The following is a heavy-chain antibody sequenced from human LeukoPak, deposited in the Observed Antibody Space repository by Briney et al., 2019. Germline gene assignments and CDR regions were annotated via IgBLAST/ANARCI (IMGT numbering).Heavy chain of an antibody. CDR1: GFTFSTYE. CDR3: AATYYYDGSGDC. V-gene: IGHV3-48*03. D-gene: IGHD3-22*01. Sequence: GGSLRLSCAASGFTFSTYEMNWVRQAPGKGLEWVSYISSTGSNIYYADSVKGRFTISRDNAKNSLYLLMNSLRTEDTAVYYCAATYYYDGSGDCWGQGTLVTVSS. CDR2: ISSTGSNI. J-gene: IGHJ4*02.